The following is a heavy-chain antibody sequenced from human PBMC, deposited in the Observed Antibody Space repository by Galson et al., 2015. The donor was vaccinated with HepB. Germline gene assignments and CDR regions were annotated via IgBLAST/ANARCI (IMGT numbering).Heavy chain of an antibody. CDR1: GFTFSSYW. CDR2: IKQDGSEK. Sequence: SLRLSCAASGFTFSSYWMSWVRQAPGKGLEWVANIKQDGSEKYYEDSVKGRFTISRDNAKNSLYLQMNSLRAEDTAVYYCARDSDYDSPLDWYFDLWGRGTLVTVSS. J-gene: IGHJ2*01. V-gene: IGHV3-7*01. CDR3: ARDSDYDSPLDWYFDL. D-gene: IGHD3-22*01.